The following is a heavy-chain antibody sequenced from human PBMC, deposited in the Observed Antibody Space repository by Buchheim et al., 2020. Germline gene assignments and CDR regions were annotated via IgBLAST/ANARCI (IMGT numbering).Heavy chain of an antibody. J-gene: IGHJ4*02. D-gene: IGHD6-13*01. Sequence: EVQVTESGGGLVQPGGSLRLSCAASGFTFSNYDMHWVRQAPGKGLEWVSAVHTDGYTVYADSVKGRFIISRENTKNSVYLQMNSLRADDTAVYYCARSRVSLDNWGQGTL. V-gene: IGHV3-13*04. CDR2: VHTDGYT. CDR1: GFTFSNYD. CDR3: ARSRVSLDN.